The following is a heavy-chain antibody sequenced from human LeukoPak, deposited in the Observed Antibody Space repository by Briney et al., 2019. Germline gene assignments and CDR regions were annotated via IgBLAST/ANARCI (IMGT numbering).Heavy chain of an antibody. D-gene: IGHD1-26*01. V-gene: IGHV3-23*01. CDR2: ISGSGGST. J-gene: IGHJ4*02. Sequence: PGGSLRLSCAASGFTFSSYAMSWVRQAPGKGLEWVSAISGSGGSTYYADSVKGRFTISRDNSKNTLYLQMNSLRAEDTAVYYCAKDRRGSYYPYYFDYWGQGTLVTVSS. CDR1: GFTFSSYA. CDR3: AKDRRGSYYPYYFDY.